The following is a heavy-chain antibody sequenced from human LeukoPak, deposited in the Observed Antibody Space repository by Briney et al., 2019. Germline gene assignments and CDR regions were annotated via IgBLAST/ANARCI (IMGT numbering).Heavy chain of an antibody. J-gene: IGHJ4*02. Sequence: GSLRLSCAASGFTFSSYGMHWVRQAPGKGLEWVAVISYDGSNKYYADSVKGRFAISRDNSKNTLYLQMNSLRAEDTAVYYCAKGATTASFDYWGQGTQVTVSS. CDR2: ISYDGSNK. CDR3: AKGATTASFDY. CDR1: GFTFSSYG. D-gene: IGHD5-12*01. V-gene: IGHV3-30*18.